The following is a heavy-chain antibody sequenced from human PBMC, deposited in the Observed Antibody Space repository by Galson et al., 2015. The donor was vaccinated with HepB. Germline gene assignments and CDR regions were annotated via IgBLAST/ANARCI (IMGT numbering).Heavy chain of an antibody. V-gene: IGHV4-39*07. CDR2: IYYSGST. D-gene: IGHD3-10*01. J-gene: IGHJ4*02. CDR1: GGSISSSSYY. Sequence: ETLSLTCTVSGGSISSSSYYWGWIRQPPGKGLEWIGSIYYSGSTYYNPSLKSRVTISVDTSKNQFSLKLSSVTAADTAVYYCAREANYYGSGMDFDYWGQGTLVTVSS. CDR3: AREANYYGSGMDFDY.